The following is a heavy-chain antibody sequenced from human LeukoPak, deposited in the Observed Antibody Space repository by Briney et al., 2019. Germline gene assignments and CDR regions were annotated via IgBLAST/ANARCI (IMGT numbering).Heavy chain of an antibody. J-gene: IGHJ4*02. D-gene: IGHD1-1*01. CDR3: ASGYNWKGNYFDY. CDR2: INHSGST. V-gene: IGHV4-34*01. CDR1: GGSFSGYY. Sequence: PSETLSLTCAVYGGSFSGYYWSWIRQPPGKGLEWIGEINHSGSTNYNPSLKGRVTISVDTSKNQFSLKLSSVTAADTAVYYCASGYNWKGNYFDYWGQGTLVTVSS.